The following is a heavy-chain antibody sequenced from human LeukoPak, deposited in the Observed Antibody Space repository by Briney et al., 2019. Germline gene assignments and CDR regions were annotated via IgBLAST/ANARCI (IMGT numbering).Heavy chain of an antibody. CDR2: IYPGDSDT. CDR1: GYSFTSYW. J-gene: IGHJ4*02. V-gene: IGHV5-51*01. D-gene: IGHD5-12*01. Sequence: GESLKISCKGSGYSFTSYWIGWVRQMPGKGLEWMGIIYPGDSDTRYSPSFQGQVTISADKSISTAYLQWSSLKASDTALFYCARSPKNVAYNSGLDYFDFWGQGTLVTVSS. CDR3: ARSPKNVAYNSGLDYFDF.